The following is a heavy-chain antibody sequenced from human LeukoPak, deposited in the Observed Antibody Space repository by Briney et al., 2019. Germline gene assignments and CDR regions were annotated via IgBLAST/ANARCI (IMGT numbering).Heavy chain of an antibody. CDR1: GYTFTGYY. CDR3: ARGPGYDSSGYYGDAFDY. CDR2: INPNSGGT. J-gene: IGHJ4*02. D-gene: IGHD3-22*01. Sequence: GASVKVSCKASGYTFTGYYMHWVRQAPGQGLEWMGWINPNSGGTNYAQKFQGRVTMTRDTSISTAYMELSRLRSDDTAVYYCARGPGYDSSGYYGDAFDYWGQGTLVTVSS. V-gene: IGHV1-2*02.